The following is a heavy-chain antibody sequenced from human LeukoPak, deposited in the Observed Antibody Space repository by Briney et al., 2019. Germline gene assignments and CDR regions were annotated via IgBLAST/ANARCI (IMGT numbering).Heavy chain of an antibody. D-gene: IGHD2-2*01. J-gene: IGHJ4*02. CDR3: ARVVRSVDY. CDR1: GGSFSGYY. CDR2: INHSGST. V-gene: IGHV4-34*01. Sequence: SETLSLTCAVYGGSFSGYYWSWIRQPPGKGLEWIGEINHSGSTNYNPSLKSRVTISVDTSKNQFSLKLSSVTAANTAVYYCARVVRSVDYWGQGTLVTVSS.